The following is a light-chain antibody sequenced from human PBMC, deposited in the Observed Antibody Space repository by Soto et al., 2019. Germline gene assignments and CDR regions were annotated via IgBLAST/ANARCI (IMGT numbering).Light chain of an antibody. V-gene: IGLV2-14*01. J-gene: IGLJ2*01. CDR3: SSYAGSKNFIL. Sequence: QSALTQPASVSGSPGQSITISCTGTSGDVGAYNYVSWYQQHPGKAPRLMIYDVSNRPSGASNRFSGSKSGNTASLTISGLQAEDEADYYCSSYAGSKNFILFGGGTKLTVL. CDR1: SGDVGAYNY. CDR2: DVS.